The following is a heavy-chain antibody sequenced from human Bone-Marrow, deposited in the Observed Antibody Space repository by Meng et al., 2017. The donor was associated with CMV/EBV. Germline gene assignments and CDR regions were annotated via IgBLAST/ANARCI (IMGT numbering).Heavy chain of an antibody. CDR2: ISSSGSTL. CDR1: GFTFSDYY. D-gene: IGHD3-22*01. J-gene: IGHJ4*02. CDR3: ARETYYYDSSGSDYFDY. Sequence: GESLKISCAASGFTFSDYYMNWIRQAPGKGLEWISYISSSGSTLYYADSVKGRFTISRDNAKNSLYLQMNSLRAEDTAVYYCARETYYYDSSGSDYFDYWGQGTLVTVSS. V-gene: IGHV3-11*04.